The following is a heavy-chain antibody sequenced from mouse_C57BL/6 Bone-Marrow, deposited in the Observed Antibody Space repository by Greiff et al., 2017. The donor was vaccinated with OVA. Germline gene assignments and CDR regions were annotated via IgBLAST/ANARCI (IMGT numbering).Heavy chain of an antibody. CDR2: IYPGSGNT. CDR1: GYTFTDYY. J-gene: IGHJ2*01. CDR3: ARSEWLRDYFAI. V-gene: IGHV1-76*01. Sequence: LVESGAELVRPGASVKLSCKASGYTFTDYYISWVKQRPGQGLEWIARIYPGSGNTYYNEKFKGKATLTAEKSSSTAYMQLSSLTSDDSAVYCCARSEWLRDYFAIGDQGTALTVTS. D-gene: IGHD1-3*01.